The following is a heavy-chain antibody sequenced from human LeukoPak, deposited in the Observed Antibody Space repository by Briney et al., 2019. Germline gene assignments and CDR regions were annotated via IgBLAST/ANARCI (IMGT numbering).Heavy chain of an antibody. J-gene: IGHJ6*02. D-gene: IGHD6-6*01. CDR3: AADIAARQYYYYGMDV. CDR2: INPSGGST. CDR1: GYTFTSYY. V-gene: IGHV1-46*01. Sequence: ASVKVSCKASGYTFTSYYMHWVRQAPGQGLEWMGIINPSGGSTSYAQKFQGRVTMTRDTSTSTVYMELSSLRSEDTAVYYCAADIAARQYYYYGMDVWGQGTTVTVSS.